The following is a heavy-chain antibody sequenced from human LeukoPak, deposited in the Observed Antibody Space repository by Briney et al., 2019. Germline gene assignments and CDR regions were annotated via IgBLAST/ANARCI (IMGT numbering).Heavy chain of an antibody. V-gene: IGHV1-46*01. D-gene: IGHD5-18*01. CDR2: INPSGGST. CDR1: GYTFTSYY. Sequence: ALVKVSCKASGYTFTSYYMHWVRQAPGQGLEWMGIINPSGGSTSYAQKFQGRVTMTRDTSTSTVYMELSSLRSEDTAVYYCARDSTYTAIPMYYFDYWGQGTLVTVSS. CDR3: ARDSTYTAIPMYYFDY. J-gene: IGHJ4*02.